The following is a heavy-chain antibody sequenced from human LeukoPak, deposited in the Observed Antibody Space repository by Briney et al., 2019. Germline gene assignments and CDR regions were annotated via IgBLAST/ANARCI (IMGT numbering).Heavy chain of an antibody. CDR2: ISSSSSSI. D-gene: IGHD3-16*01. Sequence: PGGSLRLSCAASGFTFKNYSTHWVRQAPGKGLECISYISSSSSSIYSADSVQGRFTVSRDNAKNSLFLQMNSLRAEDTAVYYCARENYADLFDYWGQGTLVTVSS. CDR3: ARENYADLFDY. CDR1: GFTFKNYS. V-gene: IGHV3-48*01. J-gene: IGHJ4*02.